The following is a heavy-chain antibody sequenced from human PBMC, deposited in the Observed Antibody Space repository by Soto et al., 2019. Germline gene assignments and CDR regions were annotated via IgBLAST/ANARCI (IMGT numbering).Heavy chain of an antibody. D-gene: IGHD3-22*01. Sequence: QLQLQESGPGLVKPSETLSLTCTVSGGSISSSSYYWGWIRQPPGKGLEWIGSIYYSGSTYYNPSLKSRATIPVDTSNNQFYMKLSSVNAADTAVYYCARGYYYATNWFDTWGQGTLVTVSS. J-gene: IGHJ5*02. CDR3: ARGYYYATNWFDT. V-gene: IGHV4-39*01. CDR1: GGSISSSSYY. CDR2: IYYSGST.